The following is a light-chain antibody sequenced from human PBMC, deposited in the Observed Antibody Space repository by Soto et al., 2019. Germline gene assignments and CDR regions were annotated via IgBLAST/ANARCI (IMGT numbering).Light chain of an antibody. Sequence: EIVLTQSPGTLSLSPGERATLSCRASQSVYNNLIVWYHQKPGQAPRTVIYGASIRATGIPDRFSGSGSGTDFTLSISRLEPADSAVYYCQQYWSSLTFGGGTKVDIK. CDR1: QSVYNNL. CDR2: GAS. CDR3: QQYWSSLT. J-gene: IGKJ4*01. V-gene: IGKV3-20*01.